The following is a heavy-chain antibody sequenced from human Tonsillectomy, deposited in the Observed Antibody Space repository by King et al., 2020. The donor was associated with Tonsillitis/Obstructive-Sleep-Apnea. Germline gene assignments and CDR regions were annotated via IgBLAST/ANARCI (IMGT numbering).Heavy chain of an antibody. D-gene: IGHD1-26*01. CDR1: GFTFDDYA. V-gene: IGHV3-9*01. J-gene: IGHJ4*02. Sequence: VQLVESGGGLVQPGRSLRLSCAASGFTFDDYAMHWVRQAPGKGLEWVSGISWNSGRVGYADSVKGRFTISRDNAKNSLYLQMNSLRAEDTALYYCAKDMTPSNAYRKGFDYWGQGTLVTVSS. CDR3: AKDMTPSNAYRKGFDY. CDR2: ISWNSGRV.